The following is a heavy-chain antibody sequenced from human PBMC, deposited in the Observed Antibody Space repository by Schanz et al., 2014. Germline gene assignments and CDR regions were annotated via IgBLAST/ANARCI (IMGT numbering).Heavy chain of an antibody. CDR3: ASPSGYSDYGTYFDF. J-gene: IGHJ4*02. CDR1: GFTFSNYA. Sequence: EVQLLESGGGLVRPGGSLRLSCAASGFTFSNYAMSWVRQAPGKGLEWVSALSGSGGSTYYADSVKGRFTISRDNSKNTLYLQMNSLRAEDTAVYYCASPSGYSDYGTYFDFWGQGTLVTVSS. V-gene: IGHV3-23*01. D-gene: IGHD5-12*01. CDR2: LSGSGGST.